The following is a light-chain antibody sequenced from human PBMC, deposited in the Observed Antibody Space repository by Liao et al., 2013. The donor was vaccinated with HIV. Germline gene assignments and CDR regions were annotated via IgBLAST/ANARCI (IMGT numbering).Light chain of an antibody. CDR2: QDS. CDR3: QVWDSSSDLVV. J-gene: IGLJ2*01. Sequence: SYELTQPPSVSVSPGQTASITCSGDKLGDKYACWYQQKPGQSPVLVIYQDSKRPSGIPERFSGSNSGNTATLTISRVEAGDEADYYCQVWDSSSDLVVFAGGTKLTVL. CDR1: KLGDKY. V-gene: IGLV3-1*01.